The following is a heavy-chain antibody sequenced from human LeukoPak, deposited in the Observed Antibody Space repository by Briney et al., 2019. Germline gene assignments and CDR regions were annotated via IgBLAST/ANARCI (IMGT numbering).Heavy chain of an antibody. CDR3: AREYYDSNKAPAFDI. CDR1: GGAISSGSYY. V-gene: IGHV4-61*02. D-gene: IGHD3-22*01. CDR2: IYTSGTT. J-gene: IGHJ3*02. Sequence: TSETLSLTCTVSGGAISSGSYYWSWIRQSAGKGLEWIGRIYTSGTTNSNPSLKSRVTISVDTSKNQFSLKLSSVTAADTAVYYCAREYYDSNKAPAFDIWGQGTMVTVSS.